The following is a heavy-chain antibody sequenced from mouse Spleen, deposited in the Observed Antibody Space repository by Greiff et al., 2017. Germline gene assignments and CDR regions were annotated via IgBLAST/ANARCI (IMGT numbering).Heavy chain of an antibody. CDR1: GFTFTDYY. D-gene: IGHD4-1*01. CDR2: IRNKANGYTI. J-gene: IGHJ2*01. V-gene: IGHV7-3*01. Sequence: EVQVVESGGGLVQPGGSLSLSCAASGFTFTDYYMSWVRQPPGKALEWLGFIRNKANGYTIEYCASVKGRFTISRDNSQSILYLQMNALRAEDSATYYCVSYTGTYYFDYWGQGTTLTVSS. CDR3: VSYTGTYYFDY.